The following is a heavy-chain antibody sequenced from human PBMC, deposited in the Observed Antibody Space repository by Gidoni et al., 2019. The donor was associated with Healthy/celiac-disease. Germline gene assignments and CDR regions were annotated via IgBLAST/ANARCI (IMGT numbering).Heavy chain of an antibody. CDR3: AKALRYSSGWYDYYYGMDV. CDR2: ISGSGGST. V-gene: IGHV3-23*01. D-gene: IGHD6-19*01. J-gene: IGHJ6*02. Sequence: EVQLLESGGGLVQPGGSLRLSCAASGFTFSSYAMSWVRQAPGKGLECVSAISGSGGSTYYADSVKGRFTISRDNSKNTLYLQMNSLRAEDTAVYYCAKALRYSSGWYDYYYGMDVWGQGTTVTVSS. CDR1: GFTFSSYA.